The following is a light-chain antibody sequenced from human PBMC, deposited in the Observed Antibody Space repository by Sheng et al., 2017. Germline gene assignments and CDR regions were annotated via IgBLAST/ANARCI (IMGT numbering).Light chain of an antibody. J-gene: IGKJ1*01. V-gene: IGKV1-16*01. CDR1: QDVGKY. CDR2: AAS. Sequence: DIQMTQSPSSLSASVGNRVTITCRASQDVGKYLGWFQQKPGQAPKSLIYAASNLQRGVPSRFSGSGSGTDFTLTITDLQPEDFAVYYCQQYKNAFRTFGQGTEGATQ. CDR3: QQYKNAFRT.